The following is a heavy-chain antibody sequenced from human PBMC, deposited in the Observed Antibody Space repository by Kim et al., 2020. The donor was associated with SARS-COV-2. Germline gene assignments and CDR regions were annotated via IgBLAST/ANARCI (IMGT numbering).Heavy chain of an antibody. CDR3: ARGDGYYDSSGYHGAYY. J-gene: IGHJ4*02. D-gene: IGHD3-22*01. CDR2: INPSGGST. CDR1: GYTFTSYY. V-gene: IGHV1-46*01. Sequence: ASVKVSCKASGYTFTSYYMHWVRQAPGQGLEWMGIINPSGGSTSYAQKFQGRVTMTRDTSTSTVYMELSSLRSEDTAVYYCARGDGYYDSSGYHGAYYWGQGTLVTVSS.